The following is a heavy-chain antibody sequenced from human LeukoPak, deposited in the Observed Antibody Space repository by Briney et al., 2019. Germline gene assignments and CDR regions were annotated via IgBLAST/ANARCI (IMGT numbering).Heavy chain of an antibody. V-gene: IGHV4-31*03. D-gene: IGHD3-22*01. J-gene: IGHJ4*02. CDR3: ARANPYYYDSSGYFDY. CDR2: IYYSGST. CDR1: GGSISSGGYY. Sequence: PSATLSLTCTVSGGSISSGGYYWSWIRQHPGKGLEWIGYIYYSGSTYYNPSLTSRVTISVDTSKNQFSLKLSSVTAADTAVYYCARANPYYYDSSGYFDYWGQGTLVTVSS.